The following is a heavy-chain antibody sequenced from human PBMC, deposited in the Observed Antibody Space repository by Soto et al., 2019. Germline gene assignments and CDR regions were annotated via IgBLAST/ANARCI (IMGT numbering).Heavy chain of an antibody. CDR1: GFTFSSYN. V-gene: IGHV3-48*02. D-gene: IGHD3-3*01. Sequence: PGGSLRLSCAASGFTFSSYNMNWVRQAPGKGLEWVSYISSSSSTIYYADSVKGRFTISRDNAKNSLYLQMNSLRDEDTAVYYCARHNRDFWSGSFDYWGQGTLVTVSS. CDR3: ARHNRDFWSGSFDY. CDR2: ISSSSSTI. J-gene: IGHJ4*02.